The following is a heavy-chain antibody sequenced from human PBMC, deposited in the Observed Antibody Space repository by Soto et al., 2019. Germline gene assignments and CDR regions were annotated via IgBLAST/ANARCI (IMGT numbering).Heavy chain of an antibody. CDR1: GFTFTSSA. J-gene: IGHJ4*02. Sequence: ASVKVSCKASGFTFTSSAMQWVRQARGQRLEWIGWIVVGSGNTNYAQKFQERVTITRDMSTSTAYMELSSLRSEDTAVYYCAAEARDSSGTFDYWGQGTLVTVSS. D-gene: IGHD3-22*01. CDR2: IVVGSGNT. CDR3: AAEARDSSGTFDY. V-gene: IGHV1-58*02.